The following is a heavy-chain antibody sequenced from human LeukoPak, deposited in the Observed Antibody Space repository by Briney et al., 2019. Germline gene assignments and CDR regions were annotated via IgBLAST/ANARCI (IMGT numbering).Heavy chain of an antibody. V-gene: IGHV1-2*02. D-gene: IGHD1-7*01. CDR1: GYTFTDYF. Sequence: GASVKVSCKASGYTFTDYFIHWVRQAPGQGLEWVGWINPNSGGTHCAQKFQGRVIMTRDTSISTAYMELSRLRSDDTAVYYCARDGGELTFDYWGQGTLVTVSS. J-gene: IGHJ4*02. CDR3: ARDGGELTFDY. CDR2: INPNSGGT.